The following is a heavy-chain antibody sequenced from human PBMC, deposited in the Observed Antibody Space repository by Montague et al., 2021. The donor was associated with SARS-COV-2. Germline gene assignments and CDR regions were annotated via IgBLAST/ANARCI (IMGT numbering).Heavy chain of an antibody. CDR1: GGSFSGYY. J-gene: IGHJ4*02. CDR2: INHSGST. D-gene: IGHD3-10*01. V-gene: IGHV4-34*01. CDR3: ARGARQGYGFRLGSFDY. Sequence: SETLSLTCAVYGGSFSGYYWSWIRQPPGKGLEWIGEINHSGSTNYNPSLKSRVTISVDTSKDQFSLKLSSVTAADTAVYYCARGARQGYGFRLGSFDYWGQGTLVTVSS.